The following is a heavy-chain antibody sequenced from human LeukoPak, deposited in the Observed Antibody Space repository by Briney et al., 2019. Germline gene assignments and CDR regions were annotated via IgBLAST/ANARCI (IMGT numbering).Heavy chain of an antibody. Sequence: SVKVSCTASGGTFSIYAISWVRQAPGQGLGWMGGIIPIFGTANYAQKFQGRVTITADKSTNTAYMELSSLRPEDTAVYYCASEPRLEAATTACFDPWGQGTLVTVSS. J-gene: IGHJ5*02. CDR1: GGTFSIYA. D-gene: IGHD2-15*01. CDR3: ASEPRLEAATTACFDP. CDR2: IIPIFGTA. V-gene: IGHV1-69*06.